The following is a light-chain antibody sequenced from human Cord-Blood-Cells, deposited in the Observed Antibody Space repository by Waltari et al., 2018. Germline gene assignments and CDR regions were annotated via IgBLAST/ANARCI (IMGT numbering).Light chain of an antibody. J-gene: IGKJ1*01. Sequence: VIWMTQSPSLLSASTGDRVTISCRMRQGISSYLAWYQQKPGRAPELLIYAASTLQSGVPSRFRGMGSVTYFTLTISCLQSEDFATYYCQQYYSFPLTFGQGTKVEIK. V-gene: IGKV1D-8*01. CDR1: QGISSY. CDR3: QQYYSFPLT. CDR2: AAS.